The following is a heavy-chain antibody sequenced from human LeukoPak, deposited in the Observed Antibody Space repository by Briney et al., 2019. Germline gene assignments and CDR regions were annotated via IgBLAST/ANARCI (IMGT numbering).Heavy chain of an antibody. Sequence: PGGSLRLSCAASGFTFSRNAMSWVSQAPGKGLEWVSGISGSGSSTYYADSMKGRFTISRDNSRNTLYLLVNSLRAEDTAVYYCAKTKFGDYSLHAFDVWGQGTMVTVS. CDR2: ISGSGSST. D-gene: IGHD4-17*01. J-gene: IGHJ3*01. CDR3: AKTKFGDYSLHAFDV. CDR1: GFTFSRNA. V-gene: IGHV3-23*01.